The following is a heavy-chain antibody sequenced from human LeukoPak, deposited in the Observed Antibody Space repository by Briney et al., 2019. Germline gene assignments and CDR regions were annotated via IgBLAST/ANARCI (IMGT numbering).Heavy chain of an antibody. J-gene: IGHJ4*02. CDR2: IYGGVDI. CDR3: ARAFYVILTTDS. V-gene: IGHV3-66*01. D-gene: IGHD3-9*01. CDR1: GFTVRTNY. Sequence: GRSLRLSCTTSGFTVRTNYMSWGTQAPGKGLEWVSVIYGGVDICYAASVKGTFTISRGASKNTIYFKMSILRAEDTPVYYCARAFYVILTTDSWGQGTLVSVSS.